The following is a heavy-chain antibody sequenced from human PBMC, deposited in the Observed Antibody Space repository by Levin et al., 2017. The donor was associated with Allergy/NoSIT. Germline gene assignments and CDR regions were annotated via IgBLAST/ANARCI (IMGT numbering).Heavy chain of an antibody. V-gene: IGHV3-30*04. CDR3: ARDQYGANSARTGMDV. D-gene: IGHD4-23*01. J-gene: IGHJ6*02. Sequence: GGSLRLSCAASGLIFNSYAMHWVRQAPGKGLEWVAVISYDGSLKYNADSVKGRFTISRDNSEETLYLEMNSLRTEDTAVYYCARDQYGANSARTGMDVWGQGTTVTVSS. CDR1: GLIFNSYA. CDR2: ISYDGSLK.